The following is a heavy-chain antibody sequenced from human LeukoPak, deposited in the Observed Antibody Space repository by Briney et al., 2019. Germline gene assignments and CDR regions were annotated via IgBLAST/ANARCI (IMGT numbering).Heavy chain of an antibody. CDR2: IYTSGST. CDR1: GGSISTYY. V-gene: IGHV4-4*07. D-gene: IGHD2-2*01. J-gene: IGHJ5*02. CDR3: ARDARYCSSTSCSLWFDP. Sequence: SETLSLTCTASGGSISTYYWSWIRQPAGKGLEWIGRIYTSGSTNYNPSLKSRVTMSVDTSKNQFSLKLSSVTAADTAVYYCARDARYCSSTSCSLWFDPWGQGTLVTVSS.